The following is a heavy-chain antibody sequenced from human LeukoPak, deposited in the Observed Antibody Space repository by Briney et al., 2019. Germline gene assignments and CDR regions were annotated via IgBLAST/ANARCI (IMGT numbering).Heavy chain of an antibody. CDR2: FSGSGGST. CDR3: AKVGGHAVASIELN. CDR1: GFTFSSYA. V-gene: IGHV3-23*01. D-gene: IGHD6-19*01. Sequence: SGGSLRLSCAASGFTFSSYAMSWVRQAPGKGLEWFTAFSGSGGSTLYADSVKGLFTISRDNSKSTLYLQMNSLRAEDTAVYYCAKVGGHAVASIELNWGQGTLVTVSS. J-gene: IGHJ4*02.